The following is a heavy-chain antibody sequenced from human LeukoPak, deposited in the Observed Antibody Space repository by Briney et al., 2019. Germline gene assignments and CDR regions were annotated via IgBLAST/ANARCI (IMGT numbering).Heavy chain of an antibody. CDR2: IHTSGST. V-gene: IGHV4-4*07. CDR1: GVSISSYY. J-gene: IGHJ5*02. D-gene: IGHD3-10*01. CDR3: ARERDYYGSGGDGFDP. Sequence: SETLSLTCTVSGVSISSYYWSWIRQPAGQGLEWIGRIHTSGSTNYNPSLMSRVTMSVDTAKDQFSLKLSSVTAADTAVYYCARERDYYGSGGDGFDPWGQGTLVTVSS.